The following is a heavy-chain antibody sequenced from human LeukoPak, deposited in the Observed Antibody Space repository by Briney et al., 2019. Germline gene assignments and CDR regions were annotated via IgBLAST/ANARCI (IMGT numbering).Heavy chain of an antibody. CDR1: QFTFNGSW. Sequence: PGGSLRLSCADSQFTFNGSWMNWVRQAPGKGLEWVSYISSSGSTIYYADSVKGRFTISRDNAKNSLYLQMNSLRAEDTAVYYCARQGGGRATLTSYYYYYYMDVWGKGTTVTVSS. CDR2: ISSSGSTI. CDR3: ARQGGGRATLTSYYYYYYMDV. J-gene: IGHJ6*03. V-gene: IGHV3-48*03. D-gene: IGHD1-26*01.